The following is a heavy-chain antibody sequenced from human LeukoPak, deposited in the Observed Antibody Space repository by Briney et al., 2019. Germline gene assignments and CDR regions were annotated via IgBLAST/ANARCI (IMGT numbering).Heavy chain of an antibody. CDR3: AKGNWQYQLLWNYFDY. Sequence: PGGSLRLSCAASGFTFSIYAMTWVRQAPGKGLEWVSAISGSGGSTYYADSVKGRFTISRDNSKNTLYLQMNSLRAEDTAVYYCAKGNWQYQLLWNYFDYWGQGTLVTVSS. V-gene: IGHV3-23*01. CDR2: ISGSGGST. D-gene: IGHD2-2*01. J-gene: IGHJ4*02. CDR1: GFTFSIYA.